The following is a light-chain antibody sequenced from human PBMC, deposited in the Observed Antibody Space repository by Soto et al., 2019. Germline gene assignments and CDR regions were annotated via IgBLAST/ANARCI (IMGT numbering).Light chain of an antibody. Sequence: QSALTQPAAVSGSPGQSITISCTGTSSDVGGYNYVSWYQQHPGKVPRLMIYDVSNRPSGVSNRFSGSKSGNTASLTISGLQAEDEADYSCSSYTSSNTPIFGGGTKLTVL. CDR1: SSDVGGYNY. V-gene: IGLV2-14*03. CDR3: SSYTSSNTPI. CDR2: DVS. J-gene: IGLJ2*01.